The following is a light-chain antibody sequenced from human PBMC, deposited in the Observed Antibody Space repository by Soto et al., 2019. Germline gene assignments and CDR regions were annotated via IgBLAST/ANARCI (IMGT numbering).Light chain of an antibody. CDR1: QSISSW. CDR3: QQYSIYSRT. CDR2: KAS. Sequence: DIQMTQSPSTLSASVGDRVTITCRASQSISSWLAWYQQKPGKAPNLLIYKASFLRSGVPSRFSGRGSGTEFTLTISSLQPDDFATYYCQQYSIYSRTFGQGTKVELK. J-gene: IGKJ1*01. V-gene: IGKV1-5*03.